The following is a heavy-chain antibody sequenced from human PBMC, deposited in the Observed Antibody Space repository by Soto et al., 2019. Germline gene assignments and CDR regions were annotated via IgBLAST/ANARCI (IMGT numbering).Heavy chain of an antibody. Sequence: PGGSLRLSCVASGFTFSDYYMYWIRRALWKGLELVSYITIGGDTTYYADSVRGRFTVSRDDAKNSLFLQMNSLTAEDTAVYYCARGRNAYYDYWGQGTLVTVSS. CDR1: GFTFSDYY. CDR2: ITIGGDTT. CDR3: ARGRNAYYDY. J-gene: IGHJ4*02. V-gene: IGHV3-11*01. D-gene: IGHD3-16*01.